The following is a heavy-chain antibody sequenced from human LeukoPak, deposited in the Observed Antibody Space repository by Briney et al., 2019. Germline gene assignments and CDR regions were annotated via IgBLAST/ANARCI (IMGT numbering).Heavy chain of an antibody. V-gene: IGHV3-66*02. CDR3: ARGEYQLPQGN. Sequence: GGSLRLSCAASGFTFSNNYMSWVRQAPGKGLEWVSVINSGGSTYYADSVKGRFTISRDNSKNTLYLQMNSLRAEDTAVYYCARGEYQLPQGNWGQGTLVTVSS. CDR1: GFTFSNNY. J-gene: IGHJ4*02. D-gene: IGHD2-2*01. CDR2: INSGGST.